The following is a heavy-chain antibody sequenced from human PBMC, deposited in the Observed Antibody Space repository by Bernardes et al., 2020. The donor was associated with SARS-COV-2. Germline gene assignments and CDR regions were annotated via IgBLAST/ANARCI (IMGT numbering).Heavy chain of an antibody. J-gene: IGHJ5*02. Sequence: SETLSLTCTVSGASISSYYWNWIRQPPGKGLEWIGYIYYSGSTNYTPSLKSRVTISVDTSKNQFSLKLSSVTAADTAVYYCARDLGDNWFDPWGQGTLVTVSS. CDR2: IYYSGST. V-gene: IGHV4-59*01. CDR1: GASISSYY. D-gene: IGHD2-15*01. CDR3: ARDLGDNWFDP.